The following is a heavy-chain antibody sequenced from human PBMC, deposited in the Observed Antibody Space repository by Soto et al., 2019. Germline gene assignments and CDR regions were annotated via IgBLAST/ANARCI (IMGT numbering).Heavy chain of an antibody. V-gene: IGHV1-18*01. CDR3: ARLGSASYSSYGVDV. CDR2: VSGYTGNT. D-gene: IGHD3-10*01. CDR1: GYIFTNYD. J-gene: IGHJ6*02. Sequence: QVQLVQSETEVKKPGASVKVSCKASGYIFTNYDITWVRQAPGQGLEWMGWVSGYTGNTKYAQKFQDRVTMTTDTSTSTVYMELRSLRSDDTAVYYCARLGSASYSSYGVDVWGQGATVFVSS.